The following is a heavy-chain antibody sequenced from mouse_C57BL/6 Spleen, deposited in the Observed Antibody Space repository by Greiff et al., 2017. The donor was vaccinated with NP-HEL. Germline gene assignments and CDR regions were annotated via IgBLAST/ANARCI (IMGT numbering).Heavy chain of an antibody. J-gene: IGHJ1*03. V-gene: IGHV1-15*01. CDR1: GYTFTDYE. CDR2: IDPETGGT. Sequence: QVQLQQSGAELVKPGASVKLSCKASGYTFTDYEMHWVKQTPVHGLEWIGAIDPETGGTAYNQKFKGKAILTADKSSSTAYMELRSLTSEDSAVYYCTRNYGSSYWYFDVWGTGTTVTVSS. D-gene: IGHD1-1*01. CDR3: TRNYGSSYWYFDV.